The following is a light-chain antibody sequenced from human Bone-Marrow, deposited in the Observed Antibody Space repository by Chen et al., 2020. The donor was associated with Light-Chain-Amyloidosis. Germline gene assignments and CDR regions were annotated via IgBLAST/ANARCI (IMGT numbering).Light chain of an antibody. Sequence: QSARTQPASVSGSPGQSITISCTRTSSDVGGDNHVSWYQQHPDKAPKLMIYEVTTRPSWVPDRFSGSKSDNTASLTISGLQTEDEADYFCSSYTITNTLVFGSGTRVTVL. V-gene: IGLV2-14*01. CDR2: EVT. J-gene: IGLJ1*01. CDR3: SSYTITNTLV. CDR1: SSDVGGDNH.